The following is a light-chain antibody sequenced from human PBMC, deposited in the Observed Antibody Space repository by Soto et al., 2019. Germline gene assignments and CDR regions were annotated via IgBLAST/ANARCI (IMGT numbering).Light chain of an antibody. Sequence: DIVMTQSPRSLPVTPGEPASISCRSSQSLLHSNGYNYLDWYLQKPGQSPQLVIYLGSNRASGVPDRFSGSGSGTDFTLKISRVEAEDVGVYYCMQALQTPWTFGQGTKVEIK. CDR2: LGS. J-gene: IGKJ1*01. V-gene: IGKV2-28*01. CDR3: MQALQTPWT. CDR1: QSLLHSNGYNY.